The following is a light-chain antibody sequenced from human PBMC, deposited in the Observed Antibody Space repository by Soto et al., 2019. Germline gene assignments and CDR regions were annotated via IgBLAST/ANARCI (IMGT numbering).Light chain of an antibody. J-gene: IGLJ7*01. CDR3: TAWDDSLSGRV. CDR1: TSNIGTNY. Sequence: QAVVTQPPSASGTPGQRVTISCSGSTSNIGTNYVYWYQQLPGTAPKLLMYSNNQRPSGVPDRFSGSRSGTSASLAISGLQSEDEAVYYCTAWDDSLSGRVFGGGTQLTVL. CDR2: SNN. V-gene: IGLV1-47*02.